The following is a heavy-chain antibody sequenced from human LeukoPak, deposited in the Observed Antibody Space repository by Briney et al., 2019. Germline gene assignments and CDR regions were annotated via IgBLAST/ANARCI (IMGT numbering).Heavy chain of an antibody. V-gene: IGHV3-48*04. D-gene: IGHD6-19*01. CDR2: ISSSSSTI. J-gene: IGHJ6*02. CDR3: ARVTGGWYGGHYYYGMDV. Sequence: PGGSLRLSCAASGFTFSSYSMNWVRQAPGKGLEWVSYISSSSSTIYYADSVKGRFTVSRDNAKNSLYLQMNSLRAEDTAVYYCARVTGGWYGGHYYYGMDVWGQGTTVTVSS. CDR1: GFTFSSYS.